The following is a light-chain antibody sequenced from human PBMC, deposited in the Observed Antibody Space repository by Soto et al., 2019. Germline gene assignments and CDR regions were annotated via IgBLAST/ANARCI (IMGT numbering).Light chain of an antibody. J-gene: IGLJ1*01. Sequence: QSVLTQPASVSGSPGQSIIISCTGTSSDVGSSNLVSWYQQHPGKAPKLIICEGSRRPSGVSGRFSGSKSGNTASLTISGLQAEDEADYYCCSFTGSSTLYVFGTGTKLTVL. CDR2: EGS. CDR1: SSDVGSSNL. CDR3: CSFTGSSTLYV. V-gene: IGLV2-23*01.